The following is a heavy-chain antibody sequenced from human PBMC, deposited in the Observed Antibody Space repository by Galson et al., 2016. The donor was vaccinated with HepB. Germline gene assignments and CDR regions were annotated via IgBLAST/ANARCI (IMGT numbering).Heavy chain of an antibody. CDR1: GSSISRYY. CDR3: ARSGRGVESLYYYGMDV. V-gene: IGHV4-59*01. J-gene: IGHJ6*02. D-gene: IGHD3-10*01. Sequence: SETLSLTCTVSGSSISRYYWSWIRQPPGKGLEWIGYIYYSGSTNYNPSLKSRVIISVDTSKNQFSLKLSSVTAADTAVYYCARSGRGVESLYYYGMDVWGQGTTVTVSS. CDR2: IYYSGST.